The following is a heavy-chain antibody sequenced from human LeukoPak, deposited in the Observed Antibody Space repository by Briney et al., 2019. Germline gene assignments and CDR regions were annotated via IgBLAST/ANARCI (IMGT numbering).Heavy chain of an antibody. CDR3: ARQARRSGYYYNWFDP. CDR1: GYSFTSYW. J-gene: IGHJ5*02. V-gene: IGHV5-51*01. Sequence: GESLKISCKGSGYSFTSYWIGWVRQMPGKGLEWMGIIYPGDSDTRYSPSFQGQVTISADKSISTAYLQWSSLKASDTAMYYCARQARRSGYYYNWFDPWGQGTLVTVSS. CDR2: IYPGDSDT. D-gene: IGHD3-3*01.